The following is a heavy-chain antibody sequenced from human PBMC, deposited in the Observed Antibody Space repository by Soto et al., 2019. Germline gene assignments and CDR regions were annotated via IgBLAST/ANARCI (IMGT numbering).Heavy chain of an antibody. Sequence: EVQLVESGGGLVQPGGSLRLSCAASGFTFSSYDMHWVRQATGKGLEWVSAIGTAGDTYYPGSVKGRFTISRENAKNSLYLQMNSLRAGDTAVYYCARGVRGGTYYYYYYMDVWGKGTTVTVS. CDR1: GFTFSSYD. CDR2: IGTAGDT. D-gene: IGHD3-10*02. V-gene: IGHV3-13*01. J-gene: IGHJ6*03. CDR3: ARGVRGGTYYYYYYMDV.